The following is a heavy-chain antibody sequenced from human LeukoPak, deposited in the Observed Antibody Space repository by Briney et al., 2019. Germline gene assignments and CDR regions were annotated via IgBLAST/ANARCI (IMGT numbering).Heavy chain of an antibody. CDR1: GYTFTGYY. Sequence: ASVKVSCKASGYTFTGYYIHWVRQAPGQGLEWMGWIYPDSGGTNYAQKFQGRVTMTRDTSITTAYMELSGLTSDDTAVCYCARVTSITTDYWGQGTLVTVSS. CDR3: ARVTSITTDY. D-gene: IGHD2-21*02. V-gene: IGHV1-2*02. CDR2: IYPDSGGT. J-gene: IGHJ4*02.